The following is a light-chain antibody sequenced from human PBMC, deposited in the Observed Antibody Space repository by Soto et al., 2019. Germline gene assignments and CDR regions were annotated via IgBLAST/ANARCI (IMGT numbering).Light chain of an antibody. J-gene: IGKJ3*01. CDR3: QQYYDIPFT. V-gene: IGKV4-1*01. CDR1: QSILSSSNKMNM. Sequence: DIVMTQSPDSLAVSLGERATINCKSSQSILSSSNKMNMLAWYQQKPGQPPKLLFNWTSTRGSGVPDRFSGSGSGTDFTLTISSLQAEDVAIYYCQQYYDIPFTFGPGTKVEIK. CDR2: WTS.